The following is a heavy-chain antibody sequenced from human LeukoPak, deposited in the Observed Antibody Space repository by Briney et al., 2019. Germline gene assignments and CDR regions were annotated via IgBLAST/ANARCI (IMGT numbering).Heavy chain of an antibody. Sequence: SVKVSCKASGGTFSSYAISWVRQSPGQGLEWMGGIIPIFGTANSAQKFQGRVTITADESTSTAYMELSSLRSEDTAVYYCARPKRSITMVRGTYYGMDVWGKGTTVTVSS. J-gene: IGHJ6*04. CDR3: ARPKRSITMVRGTYYGMDV. CDR1: GGTFSSYA. CDR2: IIPIFGTA. V-gene: IGHV1-69*13. D-gene: IGHD3-10*01.